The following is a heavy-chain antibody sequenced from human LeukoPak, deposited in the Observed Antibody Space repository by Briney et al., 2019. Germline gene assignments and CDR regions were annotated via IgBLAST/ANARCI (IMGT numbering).Heavy chain of an antibody. Sequence: GESLKISCKGSGYSFTSYWIGWVRQMPGKGLEWMGIIYPGDSDTRYSPSFRGQVTISADKSISTAYLQWSSLKASDTAMYYCARLGRFSYDYGDLGFDYWGQGTLVTVSS. D-gene: IGHD4-17*01. J-gene: IGHJ4*02. CDR1: GYSFTSYW. CDR2: IYPGDSDT. V-gene: IGHV5-51*01. CDR3: ARLGRFSYDYGDLGFDY.